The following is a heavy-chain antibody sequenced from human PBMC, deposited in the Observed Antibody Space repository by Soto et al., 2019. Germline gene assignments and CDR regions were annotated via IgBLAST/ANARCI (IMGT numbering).Heavy chain of an antibody. J-gene: IGHJ4*02. D-gene: IGHD5-18*01. CDR2: ISSSSSYI. Sequence: GGSLRLSCAASGFTFSSYSMSWVRQAPGKGLEWVSSISSSSSYIYYADSVKGRFTISRDNAKNSLYLQMNSLRAEDTAVYYCARVGTAMVTGYFDYWGQGTLVTVSS. CDR3: ARVGTAMVTGYFDY. CDR1: GFTFSSYS. V-gene: IGHV3-21*01.